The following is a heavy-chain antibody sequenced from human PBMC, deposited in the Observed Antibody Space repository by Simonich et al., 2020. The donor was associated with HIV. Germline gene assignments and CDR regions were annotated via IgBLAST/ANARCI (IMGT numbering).Heavy chain of an antibody. Sequence: QVQLQQWGAGLLKPSENLSLTCAVYGGSIIDYYWSWIRQPPGKGLGWIGEINHSGTTNYKSSLNSRATISVDKSKTQFSLKLSSVTAADTAMYYCARRDRELILYFDYWGQGNLVTVSS. CDR1: GGSIIDYY. V-gene: IGHV4-34*01. J-gene: IGHJ4*02. CDR2: INHSGTT. D-gene: IGHD3-3*01. CDR3: ARRDRELILYFDY.